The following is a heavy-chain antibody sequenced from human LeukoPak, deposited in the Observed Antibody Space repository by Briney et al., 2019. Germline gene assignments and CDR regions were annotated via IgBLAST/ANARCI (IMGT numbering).Heavy chain of an antibody. J-gene: IGHJ3*02. D-gene: IGHD2-2*01. CDR1: GYTFTSYG. Sequence: ASVKVSCKASGYTFTSYGISWVRQAPGQGLEWMGWISAYNGNTNYAQKLQGRVTMTTDTSTSTAYMELRSLRSDDTAVYYCARVGGEDCSCTSCYRGAFDIWGQGTMVTVSS. CDR3: ARVGGEDCSCTSCYRGAFDI. CDR2: ISAYNGNT. V-gene: IGHV1-18*01.